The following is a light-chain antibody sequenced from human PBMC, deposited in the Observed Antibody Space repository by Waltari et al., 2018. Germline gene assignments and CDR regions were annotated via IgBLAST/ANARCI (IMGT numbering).Light chain of an antibody. CDR1: QSLLHSNGYNY. Sequence: DIVMTQSPLSLPVTPGEPASISCRSSQSLLHSNGYNYLDWYLQKPGQSPQLLIYLGSNRASGVPDRVSGSGSGTDFIRKISRVEAEDVGVYYCMQALQTPLTFGGGTKVEIK. CDR3: MQALQTPLT. V-gene: IGKV2-28*01. CDR2: LGS. J-gene: IGKJ4*01.